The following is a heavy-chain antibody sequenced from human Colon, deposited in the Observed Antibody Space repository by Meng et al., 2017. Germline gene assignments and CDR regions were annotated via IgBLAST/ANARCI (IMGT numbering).Heavy chain of an antibody. CDR3: ARDHGTGLDH. CDR1: GFTFRDYY. V-gene: IGHV3-11*01. Sequence: QVQVGGCGGGLGRPGGSLRLACAASGFTFRDYYMTWIRQAPGKGLEWVSHISSSGKIIDYADSVKGRFTISRDNANNSLYLQMDSLTADDTAVYYCARDHGTGLDHWGQGALVTVSS. CDR2: ISSSGKII. D-gene: IGHD1-14*01. J-gene: IGHJ4*02.